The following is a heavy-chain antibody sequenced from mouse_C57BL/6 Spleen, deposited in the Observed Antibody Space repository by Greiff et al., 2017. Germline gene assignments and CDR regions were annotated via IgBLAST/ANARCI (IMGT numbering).Heavy chain of an antibody. J-gene: IGHJ4*01. Sequence: VQLQQSGAELVKPGASVKISCKASGYAFSSYWMNWVKQRPGKGLEWIGQIYPGDGDTNYNGKFKGKATLTADKSSSTAHMQLSSLTSEDSAVYFCARRGGTTAYYAMDYWGQGTSVTVSS. D-gene: IGHD1-2*01. CDR2: IYPGDGDT. CDR3: ARRGGTTAYYAMDY. V-gene: IGHV1-80*01. CDR1: GYAFSSYW.